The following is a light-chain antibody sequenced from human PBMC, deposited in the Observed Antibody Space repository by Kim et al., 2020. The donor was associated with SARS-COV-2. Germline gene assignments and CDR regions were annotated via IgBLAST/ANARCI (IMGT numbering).Light chain of an antibody. CDR3: MIWPTSDSGV. Sequence: CTLPSDINVDHCNIYWYQQKPGCPPRYLLYYYSDSNKGQGSGVPSRFSGSKDASANTGILLISGLQSEDEADYYCMIWPTSDSGVFGGGTQLTVL. CDR2: YYSDSNK. J-gene: IGLJ3*02. CDR1: SDINVDHCN. V-gene: IGLV5-37*01.